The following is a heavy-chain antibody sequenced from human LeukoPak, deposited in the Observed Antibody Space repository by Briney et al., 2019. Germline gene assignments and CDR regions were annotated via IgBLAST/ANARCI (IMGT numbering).Heavy chain of an antibody. Sequence: GSLRLSCAASGFTFSSYWMHWVRQAPGKGLEWIGYIYYSGITYYNPSLTSRVTISVDTSKNQFSLRLTSVTAADTAVYYCARHGSRAVAGYLDYWGQGTLVTVSS. J-gene: IGHJ4*02. V-gene: IGHV4-59*08. CDR3: ARHGSRAVAGYLDY. D-gene: IGHD6-19*01. CDR1: GFTFSSYW. CDR2: IYYSGIT.